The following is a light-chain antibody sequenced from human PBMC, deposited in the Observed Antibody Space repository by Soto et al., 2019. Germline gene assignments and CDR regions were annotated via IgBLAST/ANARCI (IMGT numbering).Light chain of an antibody. V-gene: IGKV3-20*01. Sequence: EIVLTQSPGTLSLSPGKRATLSCRASQSISSSYLAWYQQRPGQAPRLLIYGASSRATGIPDRFSGSGSGTEFTLTISRLEPEDFAVYYCQQYGNSRGTFGQGTKVDIK. CDR2: GAS. CDR3: QQYGNSRGT. CDR1: QSISSSY. J-gene: IGKJ1*01.